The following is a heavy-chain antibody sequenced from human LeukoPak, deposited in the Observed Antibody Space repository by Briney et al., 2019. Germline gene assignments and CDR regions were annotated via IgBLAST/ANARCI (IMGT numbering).Heavy chain of an antibody. J-gene: IGHJ4*02. D-gene: IGHD2-8*01. V-gene: IGHV1-18*01. CDR2: ISAYNGDT. Sequence: EASVKVSCKASGYTFTNFGLSWVRQAPGQGLEWMGWISAYNGDTYYAQRFHGRVTMTTDTSTSTAYMELNRLRSDDTAVYYCARDGEGGVLGDYWGQGTLVTVSS. CDR3: ARDGEGGVLGDY. CDR1: GYTFTNFG.